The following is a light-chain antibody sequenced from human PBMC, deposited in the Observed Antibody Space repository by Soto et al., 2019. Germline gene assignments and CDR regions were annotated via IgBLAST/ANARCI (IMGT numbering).Light chain of an antibody. J-gene: IGLJ1*01. Sequence: QSALTHPGSVCWSPGQSITISCSGTSSDIGAYDLVSWYQQHPGRAPKLIIYEVSHRFSGLSYRFSGSKSGNTASLTISGLQAEEEGDYYCTSFAPGRIYVFGSGTKVTXL. CDR3: TSFAPGRIYV. CDR1: SSDIGAYDL. V-gene: IGLV2-14*03. CDR2: EVS.